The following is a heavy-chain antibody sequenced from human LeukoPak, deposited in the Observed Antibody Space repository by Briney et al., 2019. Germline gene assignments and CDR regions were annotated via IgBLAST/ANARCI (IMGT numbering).Heavy chain of an antibody. V-gene: IGHV3-23*01. CDR2: ISGSGGST. CDR3: AKDSYDYVWGSYSRPTEEVYY. J-gene: IGHJ4*02. Sequence: GGSLRLSCAASGFTFSSYAMSWVRQAPGKGLEWVSAISGSGGSTYYADSVKGRFTISRANSKNTLYLQMNRMTAEDTAVYYCAKDSYDYVWGSYSRPTEEVYYWGQGTLVTVSS. D-gene: IGHD3-16*01. CDR1: GFTFSSYA.